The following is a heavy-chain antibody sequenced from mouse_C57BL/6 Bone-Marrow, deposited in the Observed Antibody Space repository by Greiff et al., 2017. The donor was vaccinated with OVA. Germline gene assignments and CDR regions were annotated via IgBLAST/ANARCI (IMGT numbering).Heavy chain of an antibody. CDR2: IYPGSGST. J-gene: IGHJ3*01. D-gene: IGHD2-2*01. V-gene: IGHV1-55*01. CDR3: ASSQDWFFAY. Sequence: QVQLKQPGAELVKPGASVKMSCKASGYTFTSYWITWVKQRPGQGLEWIGDIYPGSGSTNYNEKFKSKATLTVDTSSSTAYMQLSSLTSEDSVVYYCASSQDWFFAYWGQGTLVTVSA. CDR1: GYTFTSYW.